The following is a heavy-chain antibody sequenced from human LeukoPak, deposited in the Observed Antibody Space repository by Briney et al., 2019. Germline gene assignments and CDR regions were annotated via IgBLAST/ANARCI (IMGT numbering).Heavy chain of an antibody. V-gene: IGHV3-30*03. CDR3: ARDKLNSSTSFDY. D-gene: IGHD6-13*01. J-gene: IGHJ4*02. Sequence: GRSLRLSCAASGFTFSNYGMHWVRQAPGKGLEWVAVISHSGGDKYYADSLKGRFTISRDNSKNALFLQMNSLRAEDTAVYYCARDKLNSSTSFDYWGQGTLVTVSS. CDR2: ISHSGGDK. CDR1: GFTFSNYG.